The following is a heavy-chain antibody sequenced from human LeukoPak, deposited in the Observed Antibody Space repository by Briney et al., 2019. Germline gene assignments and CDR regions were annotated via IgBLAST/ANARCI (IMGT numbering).Heavy chain of an antibody. CDR3: ARARATIQPWSELPDAFDI. V-gene: IGHV3-21*01. Sequence: GGSLRLSCAASGLTFSSYSMNWVRQAPGKGLEWVSSISSSSSYIYYADSVNGRFTISRDNAKNSLYLQMNSLSAEDTAVYYCARARATIQPWSELPDAFDIWGQGTMVTVSS. D-gene: IGHD5-18*01. CDR1: GLTFSSYS. CDR2: ISSSSSYI. J-gene: IGHJ3*02.